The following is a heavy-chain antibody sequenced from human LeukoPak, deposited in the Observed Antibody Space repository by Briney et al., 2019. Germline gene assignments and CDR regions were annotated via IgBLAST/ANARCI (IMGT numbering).Heavy chain of an antibody. D-gene: IGHD4-11*01. CDR1: GGSITGYY. J-gene: IGHJ4*02. V-gene: IGHV4-4*07. CDR2: LYSSGSA. CDR3: ARGPHFSRGEHFDY. Sequence: SENLSLTCTVSGGSITGYYWSWIRQPAGKGLEWVGRLYSSGSAVYNPSLKSRVTLSADTSKGQLSLKLTSVTAADTAVYFCARGPHFSRGEHFDYWGLGILVTVSS.